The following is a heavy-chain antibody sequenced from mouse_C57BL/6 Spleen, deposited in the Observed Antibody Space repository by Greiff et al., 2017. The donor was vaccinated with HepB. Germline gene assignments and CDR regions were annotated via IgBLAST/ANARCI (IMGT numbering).Heavy chain of an antibody. V-gene: IGHV5-6*02. CDR3: AGGSSYFDY. CDR2: ISSGGSYT. CDR1: GFTFSSYG. Sequence: DVKLVESGGDLVKPGGSLKLSCAASGFTFSSYGMSWVRQTPDKRLEWVATISSGGSYTYYPDSVKGRFTISRDNAKNTLYLQMSSLKSEDTAMYYCAGGSSYFDYWGQGTTLTVSS. J-gene: IGHJ2*01. D-gene: IGHD1-1*01.